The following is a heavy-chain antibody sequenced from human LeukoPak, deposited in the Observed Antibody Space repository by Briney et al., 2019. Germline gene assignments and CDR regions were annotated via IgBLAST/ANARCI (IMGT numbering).Heavy chain of an antibody. D-gene: IGHD3-16*01. Sequence: SETLSLTCTVSGGSITSGGFYWSWLRQHPGKGLEWIGYIYYSGSTYDNPSLKSRVTISVDTSKNQFSLKLSSVTAADTAVYYCARHAPGGAFDIWGQGTMVTVSS. V-gene: IGHV4-31*03. CDR2: IYYSGST. J-gene: IGHJ3*02. CDR1: GGSITSGGFY. CDR3: ARHAPGGAFDI.